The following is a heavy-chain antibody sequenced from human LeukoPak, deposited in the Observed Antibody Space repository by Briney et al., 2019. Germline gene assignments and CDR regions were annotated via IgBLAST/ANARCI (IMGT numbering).Heavy chain of an antibody. V-gene: IGHV4-39*01. CDR2: IYYSGSS. D-gene: IGHD5-24*01. CDR3: ARHRSGWLQSSFDY. Sequence: SETLSLTCSVSGGPISSSSSYWGWIRQPPGKGLEWIGSIYYSGSSFDNPALKSRVTISVDTSKNQFSLKLSSVTAADTAVYYCARHRSGWLQSSFDYWGQGTLVTVSS. CDR1: GGPISSSSSY. J-gene: IGHJ4*02.